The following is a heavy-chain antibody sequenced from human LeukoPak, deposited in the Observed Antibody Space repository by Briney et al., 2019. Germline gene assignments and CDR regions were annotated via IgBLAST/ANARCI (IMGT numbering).Heavy chain of an antibody. V-gene: IGHV3-74*01. J-gene: IGHJ4*02. CDR3: ARVGSGWYLFDY. Sequence: GGSLRLSCAASGFTFSSYGMHWVRQAPGKGLVWVSRINSDGSTTTYADSVKGRFTISRDNAKNTLYLQMNSLRAEDTAVYYCARVGSGWYLFDYWGQGTLVTVSS. CDR2: INSDGSTT. D-gene: IGHD6-19*01. CDR1: GFTFSSYG.